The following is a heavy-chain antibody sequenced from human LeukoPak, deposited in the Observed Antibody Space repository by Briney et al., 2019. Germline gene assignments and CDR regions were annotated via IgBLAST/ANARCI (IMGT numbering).Heavy chain of an antibody. V-gene: IGHV3-33*06. J-gene: IGHJ6*02. CDR2: IWYDGSNK. CDR1: GFTFSSYG. CDR3: AKGLGVLLWFGELLPARPRDYYGMDV. D-gene: IGHD3-10*01. Sequence: GRSLRLSCAASGFTFSSYGMHWVRQAPGKGLEWVAVIWYDGSNKYYADSVKGRFTISRDNSKNTLYLQMDSLRAEDTAVYYCAKGLGVLLWFGELLPARPRDYYGMDVWGQGTTVTVSS.